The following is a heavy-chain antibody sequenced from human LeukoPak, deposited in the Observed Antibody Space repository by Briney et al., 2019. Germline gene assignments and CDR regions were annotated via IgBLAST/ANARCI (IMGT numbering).Heavy chain of an antibody. CDR3: ARGALYNWNYVLFDY. V-gene: IGHV1-2*02. CDR1: GYTFTGYY. J-gene: IGHJ4*02. Sequence: GASVKVSCKASGYTFTGYYMHWVRQAPGQGLEWMGWINPNSGGTHYAQKFQGRVTMTRDPSISTAYMELSRLRSDDTAVYYCARGALYNWNYVLFDYWGRGTLVTVSS. D-gene: IGHD1-7*01. CDR2: INPNSGGT.